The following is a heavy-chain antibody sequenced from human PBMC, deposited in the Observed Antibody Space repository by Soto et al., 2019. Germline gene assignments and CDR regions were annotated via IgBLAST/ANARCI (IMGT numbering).Heavy chain of an antibody. CDR3: ARGRDYGDFYFDY. D-gene: IGHD4-17*01. CDR2: ISPYNGNT. Sequence: ASVKASCKASRYTFTNCGMKWVRQAPGLGLEWVGWISPYNGNTQTVEKLQGRVTMTTDTSTSTAYMELRSLRSDDTAVYYCARGRDYGDFYFDYWGQGTLVTVSS. CDR1: RYTFTNCG. V-gene: IGHV1-18*01. J-gene: IGHJ4*02.